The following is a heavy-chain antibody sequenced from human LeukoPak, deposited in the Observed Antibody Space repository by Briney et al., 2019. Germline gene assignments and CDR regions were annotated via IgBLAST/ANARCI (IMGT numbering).Heavy chain of an antibody. CDR2: IYYSGST. Sequence: SETLSLTCTVSGGSISSYYWSWIRQPPGKGLEWIGYIYYSGSTNYNPSLKSRVTISVDTSKNQFSLKLSSVTAADTAVYYCARDDYGSGSYYNGYWGQGTLVTVSS. V-gene: IGHV4-59*01. J-gene: IGHJ4*02. CDR1: GGSISSYY. CDR3: ARDDYGSGSYYNGY. D-gene: IGHD3-10*01.